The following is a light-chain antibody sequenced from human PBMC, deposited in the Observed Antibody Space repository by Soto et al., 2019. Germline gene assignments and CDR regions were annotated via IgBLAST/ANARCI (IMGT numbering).Light chain of an antibody. CDR1: SSDVGGYNY. CDR3: STYTTSGNLV. CDR2: DVS. Sequence: QSALTQPASVSGSPGQSITISCTGTSSDVGGYNYVSWYQQHPGKAPKLMIYDVSNRPSGVSNRFSSSKSGNTASLTISGVQAEDEADYNCSTYTTSGNLVFGGGTKLTVL. J-gene: IGLJ2*01. V-gene: IGLV2-14*01.